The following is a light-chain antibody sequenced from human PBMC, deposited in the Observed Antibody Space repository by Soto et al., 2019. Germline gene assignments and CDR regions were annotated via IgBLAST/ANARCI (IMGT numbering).Light chain of an antibody. Sequence: EIVLTQSPGTLSLSPGERATLSCRASQSVSSSYLAWYQQKPGQAPRLLIYGASSRATGIPDRFSGSGSGKDFTLNISRLEPEEFAVYYCQQYGSSLYTFGQGTKRESK. CDR2: GAS. V-gene: IGKV3-20*01. CDR1: QSVSSSY. J-gene: IGKJ2*01. CDR3: QQYGSSLYT.